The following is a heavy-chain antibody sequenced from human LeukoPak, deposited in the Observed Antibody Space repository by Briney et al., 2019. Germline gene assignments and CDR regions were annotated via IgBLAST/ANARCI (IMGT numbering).Heavy chain of an antibody. CDR3: AIMHRYYDGSGYWVQ. D-gene: IGHD3-22*01. CDR2: ISTSGGST. CDR1: GFTFSTYW. V-gene: IGHV3-23*01. J-gene: IGHJ4*02. Sequence: GGSLRLSCAASGFTFSTYWMSWVRQGPGKGLEWVSGISTSGGSTSYADAVKGRFTISRDNPRNTLYMQMNSLRAEDTAVYYCAIMHRYYDGSGYWVQWGQGTLVTVSS.